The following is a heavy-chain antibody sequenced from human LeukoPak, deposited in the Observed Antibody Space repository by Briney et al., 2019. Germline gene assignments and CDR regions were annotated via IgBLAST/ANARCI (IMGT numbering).Heavy chain of an antibody. CDR3: ARRPAEAGTIPEYYFDY. CDR1: RGSISSHH. J-gene: IGHJ4*02. V-gene: IGHV4-39*02. D-gene: IGHD6-13*01. Sequence: SETLSLTCTVSRGSISSHHWGWIRQPPGKGLEWIGTIFYTGNTYYSPSLKTRVTMSVATSKNHFSLNLSSVTAADTAFYYCARRPAEAGTIPEYYFDYWGQGTLVTVSS. CDR2: IFYTGNT.